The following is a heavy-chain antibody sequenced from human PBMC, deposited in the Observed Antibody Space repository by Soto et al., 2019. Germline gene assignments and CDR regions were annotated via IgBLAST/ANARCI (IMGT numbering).Heavy chain of an antibody. CDR1: GYTFTDYS. J-gene: IGHJ4*02. Sequence: ASVKVSCKASGYTFTDYSIHWVRQAPGQGLESMAWVNLNTGGADYAQNFQGRVTVTRDTSINTVYMELSRLKSDDTAVYYCARGGSSRYADYFDFWGQGTLVTVS. V-gene: IGHV1-2*02. CDR3: ARGGSSRYADYFDF. D-gene: IGHD3-16*02. CDR2: VNLNTGGA.